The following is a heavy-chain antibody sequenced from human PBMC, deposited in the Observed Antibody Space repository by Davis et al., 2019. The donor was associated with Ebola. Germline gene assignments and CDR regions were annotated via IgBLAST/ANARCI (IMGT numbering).Heavy chain of an antibody. J-gene: IGHJ4*02. Sequence: ASVKVSCKASGYTFTTYYIHWVRQAPGQGLEWMGMINPHDGSTSYAQKFQGRVTVTRDTSTSTVYMDLSSLKSDDTAIYYCASGEFVDFWGQGTLVTVSS. CDR1: GYTFTTYY. CDR3: ASGEFVDF. CDR2: INPHDGST. D-gene: IGHD2/OR15-2a*01. V-gene: IGHV1-46*01.